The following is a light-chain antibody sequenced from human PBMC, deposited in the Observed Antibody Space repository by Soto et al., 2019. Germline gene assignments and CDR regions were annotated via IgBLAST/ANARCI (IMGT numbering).Light chain of an antibody. CDR2: KAS. CDR3: QQYNSYLLT. J-gene: IGKJ4*01. V-gene: IGKV1-5*03. Sequence: DIQMTQSPSSLSASVEDRFIITCLASQSISNHLNWYQQKPGKAPKLLIYKASSLESGVPSRFSGSGSGTEFTLTISSLQPDDFATYYCQQYNSYLLTFGGGTKVDIK. CDR1: QSISNH.